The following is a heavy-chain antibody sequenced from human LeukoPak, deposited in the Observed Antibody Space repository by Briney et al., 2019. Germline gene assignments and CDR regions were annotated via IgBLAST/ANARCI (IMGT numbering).Heavy chain of an antibody. J-gene: IGHJ4*02. CDR1: GGGFSSLF. D-gene: IGHD2-15*01. Sequence: SETLSLTCSLSGGGFSSLFWSWIRQPAGKGLEWIGRIDASGTTDYNPSLRSRDTMSVDTSKSHFSLQVTSLTAADTAVYYCARGISVPCSDNMCRQYYFDFWGPGALVTVSS. CDR2: IDASGTT. V-gene: IGHV4-4*07. CDR3: ARGISVPCSDNMCRQYYFDF.